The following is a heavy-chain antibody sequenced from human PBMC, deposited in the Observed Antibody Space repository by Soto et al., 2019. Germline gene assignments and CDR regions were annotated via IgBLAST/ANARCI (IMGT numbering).Heavy chain of an antibody. V-gene: IGHV4-4*02. D-gene: IGHD3-10*01. Sequence: QVQLQESGPGLVKPSGTLSLTCAVSGGSINSSNWWTWVRQPPGQGLEWIGEIYHSGRTNYNPSPKSRVTISIVTSKNQFSLKLASVTAADTAVYYCAGYYGSGSYYLDWFDPWGQGTLVTVSS. CDR3: AGYYGSGSYYLDWFDP. J-gene: IGHJ5*02. CDR2: IYHSGRT. CDR1: GGSINSSNW.